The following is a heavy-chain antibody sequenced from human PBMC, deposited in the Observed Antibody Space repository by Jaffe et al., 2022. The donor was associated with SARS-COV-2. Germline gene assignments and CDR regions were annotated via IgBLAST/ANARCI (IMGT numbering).Heavy chain of an antibody. CDR1: GGSISSFF. V-gene: IGHV4-59*01. D-gene: IGHD1-1*01. Sequence: QVQVQESGPGLVKPSETLSLTCTVSGGSISSFFWSWVRQPPGKGLEWIGYIFNSGTSNYNPSLRSRVTMSVDTSKNQISLKLSSVTAADTAIYYCARDHRTTSFRGAFDLWGQGTMVTVSS. J-gene: IGHJ3*01. CDR2: IFNSGTS. CDR3: ARDHRTTSFRGAFDL.